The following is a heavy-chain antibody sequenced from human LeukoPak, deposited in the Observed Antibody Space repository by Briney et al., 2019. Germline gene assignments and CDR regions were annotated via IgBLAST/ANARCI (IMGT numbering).Heavy chain of an antibody. D-gene: IGHD6-19*01. CDR1: GGSISSSSYY. Sequence: SETLSLTCTVSGGSISSSSYYWGWIRQPPGKGLEWIGSIYYSGSTYYNPSLKSRVTISVDTSKNQFSLKLSSVTAADTAVYYCARRRSSGWSRVGYFDYWDQGTLVTVSS. CDR3: ARRRSSGWSRVGYFDY. V-gene: IGHV4-39*01. J-gene: IGHJ4*02. CDR2: IYYSGST.